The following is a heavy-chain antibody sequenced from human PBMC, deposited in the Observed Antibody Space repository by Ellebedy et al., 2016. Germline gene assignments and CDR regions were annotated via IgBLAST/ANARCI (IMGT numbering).Heavy chain of an antibody. J-gene: IGHJ4*02. CDR2: ISWDGYST. Sequence: GGSLRLSCAASGFTFDDYNMHWVRHTPGKGLEWVSLISWDGYSTYYADSVKGRFTISRDNSNNSLYLQMNSLRTEDTALYYCIKDALGGKAVSCDYYFDSWGQGTLVTVSS. CDR3: IKDALGGKAVSCDYYFDS. D-gene: IGHD6-19*01. CDR1: GFTFDDYN. V-gene: IGHV3-43*01.